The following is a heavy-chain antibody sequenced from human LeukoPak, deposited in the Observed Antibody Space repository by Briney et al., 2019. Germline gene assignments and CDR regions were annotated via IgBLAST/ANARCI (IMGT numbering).Heavy chain of an antibody. J-gene: IGHJ4*02. CDR1: GFDFSTQW. CDR3: ARDPGPYTAMAIFDY. V-gene: IGHV3-30*03. CDR2: ISYDGSNK. Sequence: GGSLRLSCAASGFDFSTQWMSWVRQAPGKGLEWVAVISYDGSNKYYADSVKGRFTISRDNSKNTLYLQMNSLRAEDTAVYYCARDPGPYTAMAIFDYWGQGTLVTVSS. D-gene: IGHD5-18*01.